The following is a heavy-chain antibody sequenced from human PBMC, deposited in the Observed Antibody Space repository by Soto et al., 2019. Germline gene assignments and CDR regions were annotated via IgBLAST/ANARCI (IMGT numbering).Heavy chain of an antibody. CDR2: INSDGSST. J-gene: IGHJ4*02. V-gene: IGHV3-74*01. Sequence: GGSLRLSCAASGFTFISYWMHWVRKAPGKGLVWVSRINSDGSSTSYADSVKGRFTISRDNAKNTLYLQMNSLRAEDTAVYYCARDPVCSSTSCLEYYFDYWGQGTLVTVSS. CDR1: GFTFISYW. D-gene: IGHD2-2*01. CDR3: ARDPVCSSTSCLEYYFDY.